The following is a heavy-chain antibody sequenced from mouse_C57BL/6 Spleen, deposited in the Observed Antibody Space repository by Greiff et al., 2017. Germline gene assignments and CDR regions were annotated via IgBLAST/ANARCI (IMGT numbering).Heavy chain of an antibody. CDR1: GFTFSDYG. CDR2: ISSGSSTI. Sequence: EVHLVESGGGLVKPGGSLKLSCAASGFTFSDYGMHWVRQAPEKGLEWVAYISSGSSTIYYADTVKGRFTISRDNAKNTLFLQMTSLRSEDTAMYYCAREGLYYSNYVYYAMDYWGQGTSVTVAS. D-gene: IGHD2-5*01. CDR3: AREGLYYSNYVYYAMDY. J-gene: IGHJ4*01. V-gene: IGHV5-17*01.